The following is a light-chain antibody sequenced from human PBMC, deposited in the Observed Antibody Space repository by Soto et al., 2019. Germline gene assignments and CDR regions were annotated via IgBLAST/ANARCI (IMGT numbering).Light chain of an antibody. Sequence: QSVLTQPPSVSGAPGQRVTISCTGSSSNIGAGYDVHWYQQLPGAAPKLLIYDSINRPSGVPDRFSGSKSGTSASLAITGLQAEDEADYYCFLSYSGTNWVFGGGTKLTVL. CDR3: FLSYSGTNWV. CDR2: DSI. V-gene: IGLV1-40*01. CDR1: SSNIGAGYD. J-gene: IGLJ3*02.